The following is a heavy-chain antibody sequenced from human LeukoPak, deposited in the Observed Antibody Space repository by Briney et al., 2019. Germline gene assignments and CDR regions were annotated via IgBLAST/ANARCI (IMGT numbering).Heavy chain of an antibody. V-gene: IGHV1-18*01. CDR1: GYTFTSYG. CDR3: ARDLRGLGYDSSGYHY. CDR2: ISAYNGNT. Sequence: ASVTVSCTASGYTFTSYGISWVRQAPGQGLEWMGWISAYNGNTNYAQKLQGRVTMTTDTSTSTAYMELRSLRSDDTAVYYCARDLRGLGYDSSGYHYWGQGTLVTVSS. D-gene: IGHD3-22*01. J-gene: IGHJ4*02.